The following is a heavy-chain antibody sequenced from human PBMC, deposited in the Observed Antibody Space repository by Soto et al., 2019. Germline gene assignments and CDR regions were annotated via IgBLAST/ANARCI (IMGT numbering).Heavy chain of an antibody. V-gene: IGHV1-69*12. Sequence: QVQLVQSGAEVKKPGSSVKFSGKASEGTFGSYAISWVRQAPGQGLEWMGGIIPIFGKATYAKKFQGRVTITADESTSTAYMELSSLRSEDTAVYYCARAKTYYDILTGYSAYYYYYYGMDVWGQGTTVTVSS. CDR2: IIPIFGKA. CDR1: EGTFGSYA. D-gene: IGHD3-9*01. CDR3: ARAKTYYDILTGYSAYYYYYYGMDV. J-gene: IGHJ6*02.